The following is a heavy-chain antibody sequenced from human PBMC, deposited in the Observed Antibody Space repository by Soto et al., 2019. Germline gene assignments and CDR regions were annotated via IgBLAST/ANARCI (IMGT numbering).Heavy chain of an antibody. CDR3: ARIFIIVTTRGSYFDY. J-gene: IGHJ4*02. CDR2: ISSSSSYI. D-gene: IGHD1-20*01. CDR1: GFTFSSYW. Sequence: GGSLRLSCAASGFTFSSYWMSWVRQAPGKGLEWVSSISSSSSYIYYADSVKGRFTISRDNAKNSLYLQMNGLRAEDTAVYYCARIFIIVTTRGSYFDYWGQGTLVTVSS. V-gene: IGHV3-21*01.